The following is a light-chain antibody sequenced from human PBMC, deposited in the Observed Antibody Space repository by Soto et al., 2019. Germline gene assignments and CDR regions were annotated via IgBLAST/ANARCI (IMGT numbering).Light chain of an antibody. CDR1: QSISSN. Sequence: EIVMTQSPATLSVSPGERATLSCRASQSISSNLAWYQQKPGQAPRLLIYGASTRATGIPARFSGSGSGTEFTLTISSLQSEDFAVYYCQQYNKWPRTFGGGTKVEIK. V-gene: IGKV3-15*01. CDR2: GAS. CDR3: QQYNKWPRT. J-gene: IGKJ4*01.